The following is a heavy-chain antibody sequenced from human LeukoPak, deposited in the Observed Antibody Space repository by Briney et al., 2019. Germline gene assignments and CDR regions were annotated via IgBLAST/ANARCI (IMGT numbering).Heavy chain of an antibody. CDR1: GYTFTGYY. CDR3: ARVLPYYYDSSGYAFDI. J-gene: IGHJ3*02. CDR2: ISPNSGGT. D-gene: IGHD3-22*01. V-gene: IGHV1-2*06. Sequence: ASVKVSCKASGYTFTGYYMHWVRQAPGQGLEWMGRISPNSGGTNYAQKFQGRVTMTRDTSISTAYMELSRLRSDDTAVYYCARVLPYYYDSSGYAFDIWGQGTMVTVSS.